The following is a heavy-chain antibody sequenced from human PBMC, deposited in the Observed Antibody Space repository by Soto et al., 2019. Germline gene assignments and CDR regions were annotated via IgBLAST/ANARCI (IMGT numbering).Heavy chain of an antibody. V-gene: IGHV3-30*03. CDR1: GFTFSSYG. D-gene: IGHD4-17*01. Sequence: AGSLRLSCAASGFTFSSYGMHWGRQAPGRGLEWVAVISYDGSNKYYADSVKGRFTISRDNSKNTLYLQMNSLRAEDTAVYYCARDSNDYGDYAPHYYYYGMDVWGQGTTVPVSS. CDR3: ARDSNDYGDYAPHYYYYGMDV. CDR2: ISYDGSNK. J-gene: IGHJ6*02.